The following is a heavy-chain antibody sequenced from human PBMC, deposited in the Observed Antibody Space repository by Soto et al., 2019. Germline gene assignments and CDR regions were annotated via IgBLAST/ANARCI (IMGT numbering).Heavy chain of an antibody. Sequence: QVQLVQSGAEVKKPGSSVRVSCKASGGTFSKYKITWVRQAPGQGLEWMGGIIPVFGTANYAQKFQGRVTITADDSTSTAYMEVSSLRSDDTAVYYCARECSGGGCFSDIHFYYGMGVWGQGTTVTVSS. V-gene: IGHV1-69*12. CDR2: IIPVFGTA. CDR3: ARECSGGGCFSDIHFYYGMGV. J-gene: IGHJ6*02. D-gene: IGHD2-15*01. CDR1: GGTFSKYK.